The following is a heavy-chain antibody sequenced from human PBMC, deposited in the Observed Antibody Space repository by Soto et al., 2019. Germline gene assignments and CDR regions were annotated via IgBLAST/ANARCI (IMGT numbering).Heavy chain of an antibody. J-gene: IGHJ6*02. CDR2: INPNSGGT. V-gene: IGHV1-2*04. Sequence: ASVKVYFKTSGYTFTGYYMHWVRQAPGRGLEWMGWINPNSGGTNYAQKFQGWVTMTRDTSISTAYMELSRLRSDDTAVYYCARKSYDPYYGMDVWGQGTTVTVSS. CDR3: ARKSYDPYYGMDV. CDR1: GYTFTGYY. D-gene: IGHD3-10*01.